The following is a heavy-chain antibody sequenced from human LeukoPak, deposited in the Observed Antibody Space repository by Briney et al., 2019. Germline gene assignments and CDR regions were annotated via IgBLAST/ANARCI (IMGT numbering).Heavy chain of an antibody. CDR1: GYTFTDYH. V-gene: IGHV1-2*02. D-gene: IGHD3-10*01. CDR2: INPNGGGT. Sequence: ASVKVSCKASGYTFTDYHIHWVRQAPGQGLEWMGWINPNGGGTNYAGKFQGRVTMTSDTSISTAYMDLSRLRSDDTAVYYCATAKTYVWFGESLDYWGQGTLVTVSS. J-gene: IGHJ4*02. CDR3: ATAKTYVWFGESLDY.